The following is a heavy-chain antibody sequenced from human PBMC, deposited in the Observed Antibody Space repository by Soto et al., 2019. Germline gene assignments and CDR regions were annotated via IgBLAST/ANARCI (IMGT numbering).Heavy chain of an antibody. V-gene: IGHV4-34*01. Sequence: SETLSLTCAVYGGSFSGYYWSWIRQPPGKGLEWIGEINHSGSTNYNPSLKSRVTISVDTSKNQFSLKLSSVTAADTAVYYCARVATLLLAARPYYYYGMDVWGQGATVTVSS. CDR3: ARVATLLLAARPYYYYGMDV. D-gene: IGHD6-6*01. CDR1: GGSFSGYY. CDR2: INHSGST. J-gene: IGHJ6*02.